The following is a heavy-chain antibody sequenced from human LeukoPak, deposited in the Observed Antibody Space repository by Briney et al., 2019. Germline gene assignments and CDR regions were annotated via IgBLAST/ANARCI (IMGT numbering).Heavy chain of an antibody. D-gene: IGHD3-22*01. CDR3: ASYYDSSGPTFDN. Sequence: SETLSLTCTVSGGSISSGDHYWSWVRQSPGKGLECIAYIYYSGTTYYNPSLESRVTMSIDTSTNQFSLKLNSVTAADTAVYYCASYYDSSGPTFDNWGQGALVTVSS. V-gene: IGHV4-30-4*08. CDR1: GGSISSGDHY. CDR2: IYYSGTT. J-gene: IGHJ4*02.